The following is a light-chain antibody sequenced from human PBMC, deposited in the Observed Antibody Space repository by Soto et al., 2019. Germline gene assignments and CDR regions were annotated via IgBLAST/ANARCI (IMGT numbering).Light chain of an antibody. V-gene: IGLV4-69*01. CDR3: QTWVTGIHI. Sequence: QPVLTQSPSAAASLGASVKLTCTLRSGHSNYAMAWHQQQPEKGPRFLMKLNSDGSHSKGDGIPDRFSGSSSGAERYLTISTLQSEDEADYYCQTWVTGIHIFGGGTKLTVL. J-gene: IGLJ2*01. CDR2: LNSDGSH. CDR1: SGHSNYA.